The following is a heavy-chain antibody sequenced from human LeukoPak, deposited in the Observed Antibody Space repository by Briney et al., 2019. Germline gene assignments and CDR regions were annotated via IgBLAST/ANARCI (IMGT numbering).Heavy chain of an antibody. CDR3: ARRVVYDFWSGYELVGYMDV. V-gene: IGHV4-38-2*02. CDR1: GYSISSGYY. CDR2: IYHSGST. Sequence: PSETLSLTCTVSGYSISSGYYWGWIRQPPGEGLEWIGSIYHSGSTNYNPSLKSRVTISVDTSKNQFSLKLSSVTAADTAVYYCARRVVYDFWSGYELVGYMDVWGKGTTVTVSS. D-gene: IGHD3-3*01. J-gene: IGHJ6*03.